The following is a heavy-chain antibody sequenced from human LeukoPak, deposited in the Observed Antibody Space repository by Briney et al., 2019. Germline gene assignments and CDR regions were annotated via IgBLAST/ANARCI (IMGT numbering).Heavy chain of an antibody. CDR1: GFTFSSYS. V-gene: IGHV3-48*02. J-gene: IGHJ4*02. D-gene: IGHD3-10*01. CDR3: ARSYGYFDY. Sequence: GGSLRLSCAASGFTFSSYSMSWVRQAPGEGLEWVSYISASSSTIYYADSVKGRLTISRDNAKNSLFLQMNSLKDEDTAVYYCARSYGYFDYWGQGTLVTVSS. CDR2: ISASSSTI.